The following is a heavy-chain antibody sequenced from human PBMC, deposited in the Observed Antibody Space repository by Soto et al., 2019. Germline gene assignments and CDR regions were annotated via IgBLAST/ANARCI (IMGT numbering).Heavy chain of an antibody. Sequence: ETLSLTCTVSGGSISSGDYYWSWVRQAPGKGLEWVSIISGSGFTTYYADSVKGRFTISRDNSKNTIYLQMNRLSPEDTALYYCAKRQGSNFDPFDLWGQGTPVTVSS. D-gene: IGHD3-9*01. V-gene: IGHV3-23*01. CDR1: GGSISSGDYY. CDR2: ISGSGFTT. CDR3: AKRQGSNFDPFDL. J-gene: IGHJ4*02.